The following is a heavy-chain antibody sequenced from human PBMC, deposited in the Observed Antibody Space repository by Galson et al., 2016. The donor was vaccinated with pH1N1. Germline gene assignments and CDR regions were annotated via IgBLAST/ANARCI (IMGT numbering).Heavy chain of an antibody. J-gene: IGHJ3*02. CDR3: AREQWPEAFDI. Sequence: SLRLSCAASGFTFSSDAMHWVRQVPGKGLEWVAVISYDGSKKFYADSVKGRFTISGDNSKNTLYLHMNRLRTEDTAVYFCAREQWPEAFDIWGQGRVVTVSS. D-gene: IGHD6-19*01. V-gene: IGHV3-30-3*01. CDR2: ISYDGSKK. CDR1: GFTFSSDA.